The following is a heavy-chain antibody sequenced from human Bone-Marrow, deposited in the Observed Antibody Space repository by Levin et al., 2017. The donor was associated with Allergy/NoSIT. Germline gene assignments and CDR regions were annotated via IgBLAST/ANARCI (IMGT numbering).Heavy chain of an antibody. CDR3: GRVGGDSDFWTDYSYNYYVDV. D-gene: IGHD3-3*01. J-gene: IGHJ6*03. Sequence: SQTLSLTCTVSGGSISDFHWSWIRQSPGKGLEWIGYLYHSGSAINNRSLKSRVTMSADTSKNQFSLRLTSMTAADTAVYYCGRVGGDSDFWTDYSYNYYVDVWGKGTTVIVSS. CDR2: LYHSGSA. V-gene: IGHV4-59*01. CDR1: GGSISDFH.